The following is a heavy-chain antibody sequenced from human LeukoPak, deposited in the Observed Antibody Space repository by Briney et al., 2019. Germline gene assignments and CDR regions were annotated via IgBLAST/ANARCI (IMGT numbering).Heavy chain of an antibody. CDR2: IFYSGST. V-gene: IGHV4-39*07. Sequence: SETLSLTCTVSSGSISTSNYYWGWVRQPPGKALEWIGNIFYSGSTYYSPSLKSRVTISLDTSRNQFSLKLNSVTAADTAVYYCARDNLIYSSSWYYFDYWGQGTLVTVSS. D-gene: IGHD6-13*01. CDR1: SGSISTSNYY. J-gene: IGHJ4*02. CDR3: ARDNLIYSSSWYYFDY.